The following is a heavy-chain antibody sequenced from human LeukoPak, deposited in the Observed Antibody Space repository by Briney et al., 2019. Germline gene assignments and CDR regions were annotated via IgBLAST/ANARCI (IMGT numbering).Heavy chain of an antibody. V-gene: IGHV1-2*02. CDR3: ARNLGYCSSTSCYYYYYYGMDV. D-gene: IGHD2-2*01. Sequence: ASVKVSCKASGYTFTGYYMHWVRQAPGQGLELMGWINPNSGGTNYAQKFQGRVTMTRDTSISTAYMELSRLRSDDTAVYYCARNLGYCSSTSCYYYYYYGMDVWGQGTTVTVSS. CDR2: INPNSGGT. J-gene: IGHJ6*02. CDR1: GYTFTGYY.